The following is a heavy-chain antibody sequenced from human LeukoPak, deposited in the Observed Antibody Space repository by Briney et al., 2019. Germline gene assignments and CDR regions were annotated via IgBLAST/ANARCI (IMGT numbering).Heavy chain of an antibody. CDR1: GFTFSSYW. V-gene: IGHV3-74*01. D-gene: IGHD3-22*01. Sequence: GGSLRLSCAASGFTFSSYWIHWVRQAPGKGLVWVSRINTDGSSTSFADSVKGRFTISRDNSKNTLYLQMNSLRAEDTAVYYCAKGPLPTMIVVVTSWGQGTLVTVSS. J-gene: IGHJ4*02. CDR3: AKGPLPTMIVVVTS. CDR2: INTDGSST.